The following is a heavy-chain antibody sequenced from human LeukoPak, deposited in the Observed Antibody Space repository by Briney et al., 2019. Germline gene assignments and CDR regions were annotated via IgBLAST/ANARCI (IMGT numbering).Heavy chain of an antibody. Sequence: SVKVSCKASGGTFSSYAISWVRQAPGQGLEWMGRIIPIFGTANYAQKFQGRVTITTDESTSTAYMELSSLRCEDTAVYYCASRVTSAFDIWGQGTMVTVSS. J-gene: IGHJ3*02. V-gene: IGHV1-69*05. CDR1: GGTFSSYA. CDR2: IIPIFGTA. D-gene: IGHD3-16*01. CDR3: ASRVTSAFDI.